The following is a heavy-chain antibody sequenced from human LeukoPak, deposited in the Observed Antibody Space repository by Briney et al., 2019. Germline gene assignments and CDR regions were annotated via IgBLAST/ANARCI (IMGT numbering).Heavy chain of an antibody. D-gene: IGHD2-15*01. V-gene: IGHV1-18*01. J-gene: IGHJ6*02. CDR1: GYTFTSYG. Sequence: ASVKVSCKASGYTFTSYGISWVRQAPGQGLEWMGWISPFNGNTNYAQKVQGRVIMTTDTSTGTVYMELRSLRSDDTAVYYCARDLDIVVVAAALRHYGLDVWGQGTTVTVSS. CDR3: ARDLDIVVVAAALRHYGLDV. CDR2: ISPFNGNT.